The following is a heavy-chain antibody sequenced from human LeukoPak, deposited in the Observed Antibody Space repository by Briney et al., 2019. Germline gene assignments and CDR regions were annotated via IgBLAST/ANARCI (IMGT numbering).Heavy chain of an antibody. CDR2: ISGSGGST. CDR3: AIDILTGTPGDWVDP. Sequence: GGSLRLSCAASGVTFSSYAMSWVRQAPGKGLEWVSAISGSGGSTYYADSVKGRFTISRDNSKNTLYLQMNSLRAEDTAVYYCAIDILTGTPGDWVDPWGQGTLVTVSS. CDR1: GVTFSSYA. V-gene: IGHV3-23*01. J-gene: IGHJ5*02. D-gene: IGHD3-9*01.